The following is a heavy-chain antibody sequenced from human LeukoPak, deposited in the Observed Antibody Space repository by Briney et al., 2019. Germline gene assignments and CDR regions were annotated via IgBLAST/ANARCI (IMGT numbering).Heavy chain of an antibody. D-gene: IGHD3-10*01. V-gene: IGHV1-69*13. CDR2: IIPIFGTA. CDR1: GGTFSSYA. J-gene: IGHJ5*02. CDR3: ARDEGHYYGSGSYFPVTENWFDP. Sequence: SVKVSCKASGGTFSSYAISWVRQAPGQGLEWVGGIIPIFGTANYAQKFQGRVTITADESTSTAYMELSSLRSEDTAVYYCARDEGHYYGSGSYFPVTENWFDPWGQGTLVTVSS.